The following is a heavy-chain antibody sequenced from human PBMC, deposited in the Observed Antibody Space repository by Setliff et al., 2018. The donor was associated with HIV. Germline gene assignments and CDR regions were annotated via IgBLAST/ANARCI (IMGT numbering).Heavy chain of an antibody. D-gene: IGHD3-3*01. V-gene: IGHV1-18*01. CDR3: AREYYDFWSGYSDAFHI. CDR1: GYTFTSYG. J-gene: IGHJ3*02. Sequence: ASVKVSCKASGYTFTSYGISWVRQAPGQGLEWMGWISAYNGNTNYAQTLQGRVTMTTDTSTSTAYMELSSLRSDDTAVYYCAREYYDFWSGYSDAFHIWGQGTMVTVSS. CDR2: ISAYNGNT.